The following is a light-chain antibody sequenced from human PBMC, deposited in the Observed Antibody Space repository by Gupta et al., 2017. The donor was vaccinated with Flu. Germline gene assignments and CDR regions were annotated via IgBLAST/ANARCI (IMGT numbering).Light chain of an antibody. CDR1: QSVLYSSNNKNY. V-gene: IGKV4-1*01. Sequence: DIVMTQSPDSLAVSLGERATINCKSSQSVLYSSNNKNYLAWYQQKTGQPPKLLIYWASTRESGVPDRRSGRGSGTDVSPSRSSLQAEDGAVDYCLRHARTTRTFGRGTKVEIK. CDR3: LRHARTTRT. CDR2: WAS. J-gene: IGKJ4*01.